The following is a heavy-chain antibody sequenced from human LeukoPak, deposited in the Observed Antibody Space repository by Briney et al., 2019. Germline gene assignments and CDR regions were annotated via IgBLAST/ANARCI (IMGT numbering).Heavy chain of an antibody. Sequence: GGSPRLSCAASGFTFSSYAMSWVRQAPGKGLEWVSAISGSGGSTYYADSVKGRFTISRDNSKNTLYLQMNSLRAEDTAVYYCANHEPYYYDSSGYPSDYWGQGTLVTVSS. CDR3: ANHEPYYYDSSGYPSDY. J-gene: IGHJ4*02. V-gene: IGHV3-23*01. CDR1: GFTFSSYA. D-gene: IGHD3-22*01. CDR2: ISGSGGST.